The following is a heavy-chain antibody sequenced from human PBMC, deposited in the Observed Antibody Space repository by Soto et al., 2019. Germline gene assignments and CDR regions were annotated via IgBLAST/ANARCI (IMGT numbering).Heavy chain of an antibody. D-gene: IGHD2-8*01. V-gene: IGHV4-4*02. CDR1: GGSISSSTW. Sequence: SQTLSLTCAVSGGSISSSTWWRWVRQPPGKGLEWIGEIYHSGSTNYNPSLKSRVTISVDKSKNQFSLKLSSVTAADTAVYYCVILMGRGHYDYYGMDGWGQGTTVTVSS. J-gene: IGHJ6*02. CDR3: VILMGRGHYDYYGMDG. CDR2: IYHSGST.